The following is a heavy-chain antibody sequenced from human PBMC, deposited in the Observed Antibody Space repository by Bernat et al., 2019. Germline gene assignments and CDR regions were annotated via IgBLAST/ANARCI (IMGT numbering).Heavy chain of an antibody. J-gene: IGHJ6*03. Sequence: EVQLVQSGAEVKKPGESLRISCKGSGYSFTSYWISWVRQMPGKGLEWMGRIDPSDSYTNYSPSFQGHVTISADKSISTAYLQWSSLKASDTAMYYCARLGILTGPNYYYMDVWGKGTTVTVSS. V-gene: IGHV5-10-1*03. CDR1: GYSFTSYW. CDR2: IDPSDSYT. CDR3: ARLGILTGPNYYYMDV. D-gene: IGHD3-9*01.